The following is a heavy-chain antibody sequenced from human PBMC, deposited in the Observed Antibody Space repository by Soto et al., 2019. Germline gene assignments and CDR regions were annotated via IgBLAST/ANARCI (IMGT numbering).Heavy chain of an antibody. V-gene: IGHV1-24*01. CDR3: ATVTIFGVVLNYYYYGMDV. CDR2: FDPEDGET. Sequence: ASVKVSCKVSGYTLTELSIHWVRQAPGKGLEWMGGFDPEDGETIYAQKFQGRVTMTEDTSTDTAYMELSSLRSEDTAVYYCATVTIFGVVLNYYYYGMDVWGQGTTVTVSS. D-gene: IGHD3-3*01. J-gene: IGHJ6*02. CDR1: GYTLTELS.